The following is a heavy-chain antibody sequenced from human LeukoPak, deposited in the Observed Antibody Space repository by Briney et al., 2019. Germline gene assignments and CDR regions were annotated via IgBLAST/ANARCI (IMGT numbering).Heavy chain of an antibody. J-gene: IGHJ4*02. D-gene: IGHD2-15*01. CDR2: FDPEDGET. CDR3: ATGGFRYCSGGSCFEAPPYYFDY. Sequence: GASVKVSCKVSGYTLTELSMHWVRQAPGKGLEWMGGFDPEDGETIYAQKFQGRVTMTEDTSTDTAYMELSSLRSEDTAVYYCATGGFRYCSGGSCFEAPPYYFDYWGQGTLVTVSS. V-gene: IGHV1-24*01. CDR1: GYTLTELS.